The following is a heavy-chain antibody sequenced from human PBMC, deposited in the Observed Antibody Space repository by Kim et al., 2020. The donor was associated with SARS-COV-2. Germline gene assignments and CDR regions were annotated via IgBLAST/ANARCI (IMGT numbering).Heavy chain of an antibody. Sequence: GGSLRLSCTASGFTFGDYAMSWVRQAPGKGLEWVGFIRSKAYGGTTEYAASVKGRFTIARDDSKSIAYLQMNSLKTEDIAVYYCTRADYWGQGTLVTVSS. V-gene: IGHV3-49*04. CDR2: IRSKAYGGTT. CDR1: GFTFGDYA. J-gene: IGHJ4*02. CDR3: TRADY.